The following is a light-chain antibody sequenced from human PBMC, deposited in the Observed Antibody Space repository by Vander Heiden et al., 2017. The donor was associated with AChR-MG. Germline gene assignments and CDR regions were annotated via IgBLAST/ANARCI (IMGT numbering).Light chain of an antibody. CDR1: QSVSSSY. V-gene: IGKV3-20*01. Sequence: EMVLTQSPGTLSLSLGERATISCRASQSVSSSYLAWYQQKPGQAPRLLIYGASSRATGIPDRFSGSGSGTDFTLTISRLEPEDFAVYYCQQYGSSQGYTFGQGTKLEIK. CDR2: GAS. J-gene: IGKJ2*01. CDR3: QQYGSSQGYT.